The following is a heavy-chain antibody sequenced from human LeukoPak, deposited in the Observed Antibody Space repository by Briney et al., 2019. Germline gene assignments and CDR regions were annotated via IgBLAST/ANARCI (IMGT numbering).Heavy chain of an antibody. CDR1: GFTFNTYT. CDR3: AKWKYSNSGIDDY. J-gene: IGHJ4*02. V-gene: IGHV3-48*01. D-gene: IGHD6-6*01. CDR2: ISGSSGII. Sequence: TGGSLRLSCAASGFTFNTYTMNWVRQAPGKGLEWVSYISGSSGIIDYADSVKGRFTISRDNSKNMLYLQMNSLRAEDTAVYYCAKWKYSNSGIDDYWGQGTLVTVSS.